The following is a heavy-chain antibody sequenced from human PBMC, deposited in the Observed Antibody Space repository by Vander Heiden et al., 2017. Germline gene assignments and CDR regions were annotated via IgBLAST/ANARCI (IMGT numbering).Heavy chain of an antibody. D-gene: IGHD6-13*01. V-gene: IGHV1-8*01. CDR3: SIGHYSRSWYV. CDR1: GYTFTSYD. CDR2: MNPNSGNT. J-gene: IGHJ6*02. Sequence: QVQLVQSGAEVKKPGASVKVSCKASGYTFTSYDINWVRQATGQGLEWMGWMNPNSGNTGESQKFQGRVTMTRNTAISTAYIEMRSMRSEDTAVDYCSIGHYSRSWYVWGQGTPVTVSS.